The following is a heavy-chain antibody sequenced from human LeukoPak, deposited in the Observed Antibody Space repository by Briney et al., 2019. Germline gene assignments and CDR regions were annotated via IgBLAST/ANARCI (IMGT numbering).Heavy chain of an antibody. J-gene: IGHJ3*01. D-gene: IGHD4-11*01. V-gene: IGHV1-8*01. CDR3: ARGLRRLGAFDF. CDR2: MNPNSNNT. CDR1: GYTFTIYD. Sequence: GASVKVSCKASGYTFTIYDINWVRQASGQGLEWMGSMNPNSNNTDYAQKFQGRVTMTRNTSIRTAYMELSSLRSEDTAVYYCARGLRRLGAFDFWGQGTLVTVSS.